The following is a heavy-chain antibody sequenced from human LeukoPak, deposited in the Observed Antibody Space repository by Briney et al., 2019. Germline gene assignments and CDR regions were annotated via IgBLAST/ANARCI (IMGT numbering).Heavy chain of an antibody. V-gene: IGHV3-13*01. CDR1: GFTFGRHD. D-gene: IGHD2-2*01. CDR3: VRAAGGCTSSSCPRDYYYYMDV. Sequence: PGGSLRLSCAASGFTFGRHDMHWVRQGTGKGPEWVSAIGAGGDTHYLASVEGRFTISRENAKQYLYLQMNSLTVGDTAVYYCVRAAGGCTSSSCPRDYYYYMDVWGKGTTVTVSS. CDR2: IGAGGDT. J-gene: IGHJ6*03.